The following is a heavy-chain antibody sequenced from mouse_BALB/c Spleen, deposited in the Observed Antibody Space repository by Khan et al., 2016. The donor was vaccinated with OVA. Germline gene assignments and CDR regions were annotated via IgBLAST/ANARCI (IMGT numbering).Heavy chain of an antibody. CDR2: INTYTGEL. CDR1: GYTFTNYV. V-gene: IGHV9-3-1*01. J-gene: IGHJ2*01. Sequence: QIQLVQSGPELKKPGETVKISCKASGYTFTNYVMNWVKQSPGKGLKWMGWINTYTGELIYDDDFKGRFAFSLETSASTAFLQINSLKNEDTATYFCARFHGGYWGQGTTLTVSS. CDR3: ARFHGGY.